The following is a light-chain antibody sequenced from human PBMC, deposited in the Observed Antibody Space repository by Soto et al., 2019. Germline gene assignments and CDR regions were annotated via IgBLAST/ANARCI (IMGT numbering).Light chain of an antibody. CDR2: EGS. CDR1: SSDIGTYNS. CDR3: VSFAGSGTVV. Sequence: QSALTQPASVSGSPGQSITVSCTGTSSDIGTYNSVSWYQQHPGKVPIVLIYEGSKRPSGVSNRVSGSKSGNTASLTISGVQAEDEADYYCVSFAGSGTVVFGGGTQLTLL. J-gene: IGLJ7*01. V-gene: IGLV2-23*01.